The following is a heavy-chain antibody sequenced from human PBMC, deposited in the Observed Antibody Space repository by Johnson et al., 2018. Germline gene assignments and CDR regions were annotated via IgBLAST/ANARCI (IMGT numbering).Heavy chain of an antibody. Sequence: VQLVESGAEVKKPGASVKVSCKASGYTLTSYYMHWVRQAPGQEFEWMGIINPTDGTTIYAQKFQGRVTMTRETSTSTVYMELSSLRSEDTAIYYCGRGCTSFFFIDYWGQGTLVTVSS. V-gene: IGHV1-46*01. J-gene: IGHJ4*02. CDR1: GYTLTSYY. CDR3: GRGCTSFFFIDY. CDR2: INPTDGTT. D-gene: IGHD2-2*01.